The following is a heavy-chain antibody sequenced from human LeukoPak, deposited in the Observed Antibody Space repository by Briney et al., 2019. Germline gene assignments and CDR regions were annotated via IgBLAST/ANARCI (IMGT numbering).Heavy chain of an antibody. CDR2: INPNSGGT. CDR3: ARGLGIGNYYYYYYMDV. J-gene: IGHJ6*03. D-gene: IGHD7-27*01. CDR1: GYTFTGYY. Sequence: ASVKVACKASGYTFTGYYMHWVRQAPGQGLEWMGWINPNSGGTNYAQKFQGRVTMTRDTSISTAYMELSRLRSDDTTVYYCARGLGIGNYYYYYYMDVWGKGTTVTVSS. V-gene: IGHV1-2*02.